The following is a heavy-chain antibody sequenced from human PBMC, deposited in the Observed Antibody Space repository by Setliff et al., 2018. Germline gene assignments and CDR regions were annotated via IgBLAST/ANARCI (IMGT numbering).Heavy chain of an antibody. V-gene: IGHV1-18*01. Sequence: ASVKVSCKASGYNFAESIVSWVRQAPGQGLEWMGWISAYNGHTYSAQKFQARVTLTTDTSTNMAYMELRGLRSDDTAIYYCSRLVRYCSKTTCQTASGAEVWGQGTLVTVSS. CDR1: GYNFAESI. CDR2: ISAYNGHT. D-gene: IGHD2-8*01. CDR3: SRLVRYCSKTTCQTASGAEV. J-gene: IGHJ4*02.